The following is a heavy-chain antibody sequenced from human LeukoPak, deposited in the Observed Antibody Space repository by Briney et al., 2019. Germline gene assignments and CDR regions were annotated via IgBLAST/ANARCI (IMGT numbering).Heavy chain of an antibody. J-gene: IGHJ4*02. V-gene: IGHV1-69*13. D-gene: IGHD3-22*01. CDR1: GGTFSSYA. CDR3: ARDPYYYDSSGYRLFDY. Sequence: SVKVSCKASGGTFSSYAISWVRQAPGQGLEWMGGIIPIFGTANYAQKFQGRVTITADESTSTAYMELSSLRSEDTAVYYCARDPYYYDSSGYRLFDYWGQGTLVTVSS. CDR2: IIPIFGTA.